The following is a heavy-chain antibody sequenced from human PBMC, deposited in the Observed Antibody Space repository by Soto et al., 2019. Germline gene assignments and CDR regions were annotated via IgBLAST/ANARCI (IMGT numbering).Heavy chain of an antibody. Sequence: QVQLQESGPGLVKPSQTLSLTCTVSGGSISSGGYYWSWIRQHPGKGLEWIGYIYYSGSTYYNPSLKSRVTISGDASKNQFSLKLSSVTAADTAVYYCARVRLSWDGSGSSHIFATSYYYYGMDVWGQGTTVTVSS. CDR2: IYYSGST. D-gene: IGHD3-10*01. V-gene: IGHV4-31*03. CDR1: GGSISSGGYY. J-gene: IGHJ6*02. CDR3: ARVRLSWDGSGSSHIFATSYYYYGMDV.